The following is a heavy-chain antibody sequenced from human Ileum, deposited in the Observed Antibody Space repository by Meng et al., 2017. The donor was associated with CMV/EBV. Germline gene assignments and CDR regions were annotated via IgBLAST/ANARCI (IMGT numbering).Heavy chain of an antibody. Sequence: PSCAASGFPFSNYLMHWVRQAPGKGLVWVSRINNDGSSTNYADSVKGRFTISRDNAKNTLYLQMNSLRAEDTAVYYCARDPFRTETLWGQGTLVTVSS. CDR1: GFPFSNYL. J-gene: IGHJ4*02. CDR3: ARDPFRTETL. V-gene: IGHV3-74*01. CDR2: INNDGSST.